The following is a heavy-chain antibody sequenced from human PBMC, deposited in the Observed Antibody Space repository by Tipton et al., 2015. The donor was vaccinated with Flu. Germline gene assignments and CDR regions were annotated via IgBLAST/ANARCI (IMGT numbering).Heavy chain of an antibody. Sequence: QLVQSGAEVKKPGSSVKVSCKASGGTFSSYAISWVRQAPGQGLEWMGGIIPIFGTANYAQKFQGRVTITADKSTSTAYMELSSLRSEDTAVYYCARDRSTVAGIHDAFDIWGQGTMVTVSS. D-gene: IGHD6-19*01. CDR1: GGTFSSYA. V-gene: IGHV1-69*06. CDR3: ARDRSTVAGIHDAFDI. CDR2: IIPIFGTA. J-gene: IGHJ3*02.